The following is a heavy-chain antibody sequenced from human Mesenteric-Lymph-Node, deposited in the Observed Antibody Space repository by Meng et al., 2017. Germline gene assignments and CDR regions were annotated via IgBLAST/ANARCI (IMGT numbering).Heavy chain of an antibody. CDR2: IYYSGST. J-gene: IGHJ5*02. CDR1: GGSISSGDYY. CDR3: ARGQRSYSGSYPEWFDP. V-gene: IGHV4-30-4*01. Sequence: GQLPEAGPGLVKPSQTLSLTCTVSGGSISSGDYYWSWIRQPPGKGLEWIGCIYYSGSTYYNPSLKGRVTISVDTSKNQFSLNLSSVTAADTAVYYCARGQRSYSGSYPEWFDPWGQGTLVTVSS. D-gene: IGHD1-26*01.